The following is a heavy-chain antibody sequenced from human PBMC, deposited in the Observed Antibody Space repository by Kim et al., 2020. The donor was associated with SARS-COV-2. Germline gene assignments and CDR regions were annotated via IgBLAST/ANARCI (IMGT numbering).Heavy chain of an antibody. Sequence: SETLSLTCTVSGGSISSYYWSWIRQPPGKGLEWIGYIYYSGSTNYNPSLKSRVTISVDTSKNQFSLKLSSVTAADTAVYYCAGYLLCGGDCYSEYWGQGTLVTVSS. J-gene: IGHJ4*02. CDR3: AGYLLCGGDCYSEY. CDR1: GGSISSYY. D-gene: IGHD2-21*01. CDR2: IYYSGST. V-gene: IGHV4-59*13.